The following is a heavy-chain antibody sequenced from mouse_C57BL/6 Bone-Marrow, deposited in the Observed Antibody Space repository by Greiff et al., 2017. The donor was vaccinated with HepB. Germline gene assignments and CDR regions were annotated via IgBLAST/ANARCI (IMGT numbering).Heavy chain of an antibody. V-gene: IGHV1-19*01. CDR1: GYTFTDYY. J-gene: IGHJ2*01. D-gene: IGHD2-4*01. Sequence: EVQLQQSGPVLVKPGASVKMSCKASGYTFTDYYMNWVKQSHGKSLEWIGVINPYNGGTSYNQKFKGKATLTVDKSSSTAYMELNSLTSEDSAVYYCARGYYDYDERGFDYWGQGTTLTVSS. CDR3: ARGYYDYDERGFDY. CDR2: INPYNGGT.